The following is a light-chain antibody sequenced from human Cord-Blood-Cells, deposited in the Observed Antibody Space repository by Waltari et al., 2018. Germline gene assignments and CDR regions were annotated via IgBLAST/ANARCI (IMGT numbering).Light chain of an antibody. V-gene: IGKV1-39*01. CDR2: AAS. CDR1: QSISSY. J-gene: IGKJ2*01. CDR3: QQSYSTLMYT. Sequence: SVGDRVTITCRASQSISSYLNWYQQKPGKAPKLLIYAASSLQSGVPSRFSGSGSGTDFTLTISSLQPEDFATYYCQQSYSTLMYTFGQGTKLEIK.